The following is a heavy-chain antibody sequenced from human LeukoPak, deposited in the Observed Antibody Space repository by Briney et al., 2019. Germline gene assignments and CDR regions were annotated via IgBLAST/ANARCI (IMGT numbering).Heavy chain of an antibody. CDR2: NIPIFGTA. CDR1: GSNFRNNP. Sequence: ASVKVFCKASGSNFRNNPISWVRQAPGQGLEWMGGNIPIFGTAKYAQKFQGRVTLTGDESTGTAYMELSSLRSEDTALYYCARGGPIVMGVGATSWSPNWFDPWGQGTLVTVSS. D-gene: IGHD2-15*01. J-gene: IGHJ5*02. V-gene: IGHV1-69*13. CDR3: ARGGPIVMGVGATSWSPNWFDP.